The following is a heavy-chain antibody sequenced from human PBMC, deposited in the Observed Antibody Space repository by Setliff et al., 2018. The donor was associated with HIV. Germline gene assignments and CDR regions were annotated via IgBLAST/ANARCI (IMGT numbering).Heavy chain of an antibody. V-gene: IGHV1-18*01. Sequence: ASVKVSCKASGYSFTNYGISWVRQAPGQGLEWMGWISPYNDNTNYALSLQGRVTMTTDTSTSTDYMELRSLRSDDTAVYYCARDDVGYCSGGSCYHLFDTFDIWGQGTVVTVSS. CDR3: ARDDVGYCSGGSCYHLFDTFDI. CDR1: GYSFTNYG. D-gene: IGHD2-15*01. CDR2: ISPYNDNT. J-gene: IGHJ3*02.